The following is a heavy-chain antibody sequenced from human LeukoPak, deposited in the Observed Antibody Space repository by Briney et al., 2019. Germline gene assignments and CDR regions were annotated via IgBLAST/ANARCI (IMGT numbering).Heavy chain of an antibody. D-gene: IGHD5-12*01. CDR3: AKDVGYSGYDGYFDY. V-gene: IGHV3-9*01. CDR1: GFTFDDYA. J-gene: IGHJ4*02. Sequence: PGGSLRLSCAASGFTFDDYAMHWVRQAPGKGLEWVSGISWNSGSIGYADSVKGRFTISRDNAKNSLYLQMNSLRAEDTALYYCAKDVGYSGYDGYFDYWGQGTLVTVSS. CDR2: ISWNSGSI.